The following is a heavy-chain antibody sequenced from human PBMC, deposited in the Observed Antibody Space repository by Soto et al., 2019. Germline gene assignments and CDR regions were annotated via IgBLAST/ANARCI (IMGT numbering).Heavy chain of an antibody. V-gene: IGHV3-30-3*01. D-gene: IGHD3-22*01. CDR1: GFTFSHYA. Sequence: QVQLVESGGGVVQPGRSLRVSCAASGFTFSHYAMHWVRQAPGKGLEWVAVVSYDGTKQFYADSVKGRFTISRDSSKSTLYLQMNNLRDEDTAVYYCARDRVYYYDSSGYYNFDFWCQRTLVTVSS. J-gene: IGHJ4*02. CDR3: ARDRVYYYDSSGYYNFDF. CDR2: VSYDGTKQ.